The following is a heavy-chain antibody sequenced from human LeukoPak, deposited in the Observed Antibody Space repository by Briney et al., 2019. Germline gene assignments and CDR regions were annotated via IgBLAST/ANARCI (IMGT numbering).Heavy chain of an antibody. CDR3: ARAPRYCSSTSCYLGFDP. D-gene: IGHD2-2*01. CDR1: GGSISTDGYY. V-gene: IGHV4-30-4*01. Sequence: SETLSLTCTISGGSISTDGYYWSWIRQPPGKGLEWIGFIYHSGSTYYNPSLKSRVTISVDTSKNQFSLKLSSVTAADTAVYYCARAPRYCSSTSCYLGFDPWGQGTLVTVSS. J-gene: IGHJ5*02. CDR2: IYHSGST.